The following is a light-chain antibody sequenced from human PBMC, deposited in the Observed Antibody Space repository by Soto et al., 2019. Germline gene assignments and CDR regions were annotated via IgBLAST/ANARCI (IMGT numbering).Light chain of an antibody. V-gene: IGKV2-28*01. CDR2: LGS. J-gene: IGKJ4*01. CDR1: QSLLHSDGYNY. Sequence: DIVMTQSPLSLPVTPGEPASISCRSGQSLLHSDGYNYLDWFLQRPGQSPQLLIYLGSSRASGVPDRFSGSGSGTDFTLKISRVEAEDVGVYYCMQALQTPLTFGGGTKVDIK. CDR3: MQALQTPLT.